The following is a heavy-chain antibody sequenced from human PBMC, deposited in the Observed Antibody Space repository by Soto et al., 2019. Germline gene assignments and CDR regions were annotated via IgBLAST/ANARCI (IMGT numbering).Heavy chain of an antibody. CDR1: GFTFSSYA. D-gene: IGHD3-10*01. V-gene: IGHV3-23*01. CDR2: ISGSGGRT. CDR3: AKESQYYYGSGSLLFDY. Sequence: PGGSLRLSCAASGFTFSSYAMNWVRQAPGKGLEWVSGISGSGGRTYYADSVKGRFTISRDNSKNTLYLHMNSLRAEDTAVYYCAKESQYYYGSGSLLFDYWGQGTLVTVSS. J-gene: IGHJ4*02.